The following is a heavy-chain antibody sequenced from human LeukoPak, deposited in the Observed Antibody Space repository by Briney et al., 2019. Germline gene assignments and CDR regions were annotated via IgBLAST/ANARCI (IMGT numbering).Heavy chain of an antibody. CDR3: ARGASY. J-gene: IGHJ4*02. Sequence: GGSLRLSCAVSGFTFSSYWMNWVRQAPGKGPEWVANIRPDGTEKFYVDSVKGRFTVSRDNAKNLLYLQMNSLGAEDTALYYCARGASYWGQGTLVTVSS. V-gene: IGHV3-7*04. CDR1: GFTFSSYW. CDR2: IRPDGTEK.